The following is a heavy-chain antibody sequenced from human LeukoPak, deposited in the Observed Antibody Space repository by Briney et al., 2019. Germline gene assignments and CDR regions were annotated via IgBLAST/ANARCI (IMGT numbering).Heavy chain of an antibody. J-gene: IGHJ1*01. V-gene: IGHV4-34*01. Sequence: PSETLSLTCAVYGGSFSGYYWSWIRQPPGKGLEWIGEINHSGSTNYNPSLKSRVTISVDTSKNQFSLKLSSVTAADTAVYYCAIEGYSPYSAEYFQHWGQGTLATVSS. CDR3: AIEGYSPYSAEYFQH. D-gene: IGHD6-13*01. CDR1: GGSFSGYY. CDR2: INHSGST.